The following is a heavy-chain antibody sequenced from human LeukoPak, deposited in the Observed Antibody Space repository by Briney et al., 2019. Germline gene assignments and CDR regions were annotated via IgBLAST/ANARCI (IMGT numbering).Heavy chain of an antibody. J-gene: IGHJ4*02. CDR1: GGSISTYY. Sequence: SETLSLTCTVSGGSISTYYWSWVRQSPGKGLEWIGYINYSGSTSYNPSLKNRVSISIDTSNTQFSLKLSSVTAADTAVYYCARVVYSGSWGYFDYWGQGALVTVSS. V-gene: IGHV4-59*01. CDR2: INYSGST. CDR3: ARVVYSGSWGYFDY. D-gene: IGHD3-10*01.